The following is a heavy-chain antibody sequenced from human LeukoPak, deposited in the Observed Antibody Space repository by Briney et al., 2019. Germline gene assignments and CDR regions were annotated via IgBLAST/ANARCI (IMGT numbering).Heavy chain of an antibody. J-gene: IGHJ4*02. CDR2: IYPGDSDT. Sequence: GESLKISCKGSGYTFTNYWIGWVRQMPGKGLEWMGIIYPGDSDTRYSPSFQGQVTISADKSISTAYLRWSSLKASDSAMYYCARRQGYYDSSGFLLDYWGQGTLVTVSS. D-gene: IGHD3-22*01. V-gene: IGHV5-51*01. CDR3: ARRQGYYDSSGFLLDY. CDR1: GYTFTNYW.